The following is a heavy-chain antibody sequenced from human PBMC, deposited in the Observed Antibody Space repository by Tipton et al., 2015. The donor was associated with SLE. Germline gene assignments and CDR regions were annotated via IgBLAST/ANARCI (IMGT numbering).Heavy chain of an antibody. CDR3: AREGGFTMTYEYFQH. Sequence: TLSLTCAVSGGSISDSNWWSWVRQPPGKGLEWIGEIYHSGSTYYNPSLKSRVTISIDTSKNQFSLKLSSVTAADTAVYYCAREGGFTMTYEYFQHWGQGTLVTVSS. CDR2: IYHSGST. D-gene: IGHD3-22*01. J-gene: IGHJ1*01. V-gene: IGHV4-4*02. CDR1: GGSISDSNW.